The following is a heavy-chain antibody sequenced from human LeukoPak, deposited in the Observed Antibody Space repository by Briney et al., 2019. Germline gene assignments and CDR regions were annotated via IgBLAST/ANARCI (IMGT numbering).Heavy chain of an antibody. Sequence: ASVKVSCKASGYTFTGYYMHWVRQAPGQGLEWMGRINPNSGGTNYAQRFQGRVTMTRDTSISTAYMELSRLRSDDTAVYYCARGYCSGGGCPTFFDYWGQGTLVTVSS. CDR2: INPNSGGT. CDR3: ARGYCSGGGCPTFFDY. J-gene: IGHJ4*02. V-gene: IGHV1-2*06. D-gene: IGHD2-15*01. CDR1: GYTFTGYY.